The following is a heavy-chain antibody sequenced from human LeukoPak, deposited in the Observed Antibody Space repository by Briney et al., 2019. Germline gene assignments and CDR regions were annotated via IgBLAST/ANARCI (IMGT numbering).Heavy chain of an antibody. CDR2: IKEDGSEK. CDR1: GFNFSRYW. Sequence: GGSLRLSCAASGFNFSRYWMTWVRQAPGKRLEWVAQIKEDGSEKHYVDPVKGRFTISRDNAKNSLYLQMSSLRAEDTAVYYCATDGFLAAALIDYWGQGTLVTVSS. J-gene: IGHJ4*02. CDR3: ATDGFLAAALIDY. D-gene: IGHD6-13*01. V-gene: IGHV3-7*02.